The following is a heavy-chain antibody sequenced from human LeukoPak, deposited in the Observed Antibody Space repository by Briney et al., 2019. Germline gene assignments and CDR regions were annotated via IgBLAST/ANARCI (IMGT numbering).Heavy chain of an antibody. Sequence: ASVKVSCKASGYTFTSYDINWVRQATGQGLEWMGWMNPNSGNTGYVQKFQGRVSMTRNTSISTAYMELSSLRSKDTAVYYCGRGRGNGRPENYFDYWGQGTLVTVSS. J-gene: IGHJ4*02. D-gene: IGHD2-8*01. V-gene: IGHV1-8*01. CDR2: MNPNSGNT. CDR1: GYTFTSYD. CDR3: GRGRGNGRPENYFDY.